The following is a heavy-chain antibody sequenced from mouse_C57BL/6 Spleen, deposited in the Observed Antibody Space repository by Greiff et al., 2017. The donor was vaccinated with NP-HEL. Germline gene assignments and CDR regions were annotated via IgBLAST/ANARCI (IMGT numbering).Heavy chain of an antibody. CDR1: GFTFSNYW. J-gene: IGHJ3*01. Sequence: EVKVEESGGGLVQPGGSMKLSCVASGFTFSNYWMNWVRQSPEKGLEWVAQIRLKSDNYATHYAESVKGRFTISRDDSKSSVYLQMNNLRAEDTGIYYCTGLILRSPAWFAYWGQGTLVTVSA. D-gene: IGHD1-1*01. CDR2: IRLKSDNYAT. V-gene: IGHV6-3*01. CDR3: TGLILRSPAWFAY.